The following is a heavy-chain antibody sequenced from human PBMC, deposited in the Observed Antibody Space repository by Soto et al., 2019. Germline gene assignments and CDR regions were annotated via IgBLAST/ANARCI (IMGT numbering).Heavy chain of an antibody. Sequence: GSLRLSCAASGFSFSSYGMHWVRQAPGKGLEWVAVIWHDGSNKQYADSVKGRFTISRDNSKSTLFLQMNSLRVEDTVVYYCARVQSIAAAGTIDYWGQGTLVTFSS. J-gene: IGHJ4*02. D-gene: IGHD6-13*01. CDR3: ARVQSIAAAGTIDY. V-gene: IGHV3-33*01. CDR2: IWHDGSNK. CDR1: GFSFSSYG.